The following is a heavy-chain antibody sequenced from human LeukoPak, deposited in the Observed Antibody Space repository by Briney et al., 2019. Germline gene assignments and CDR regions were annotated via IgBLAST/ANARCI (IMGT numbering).Heavy chain of an antibody. V-gene: IGHV1-24*01. CDR2: FDPEDGET. J-gene: IGHJ5*02. CDR3: ARCSSSSNWFDP. CDR1: GYTLTELS. D-gene: IGHD6-6*01. Sequence: ASVKVSCKVSGYTLTELSMHWVRQAPGKGLEWMGGFDPEDGETIYAQKFQGRVTMTEDTSTDTAYMELSSLRSEDTAVYYCARCSSSSNWFDPWGQGTLVTVSS.